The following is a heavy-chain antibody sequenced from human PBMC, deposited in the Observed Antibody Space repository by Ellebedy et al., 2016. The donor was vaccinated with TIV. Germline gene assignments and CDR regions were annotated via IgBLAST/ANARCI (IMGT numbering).Heavy chain of an antibody. CDR1: GGSIINNY. J-gene: IGHJ3*02. D-gene: IGHD3-10*01. Sequence: MPSETLSLTCTVSGGSIINNYFSWIRQPPGKGLEWVGYISYSGNSNSNPSLKSRSSMSVDTSKNQFSLNLNSVTAADTAVYYCARHVGRAGRTVGFYIWGQGTMVTVSS. CDR3: ARHVGRAGRTVGFYI. CDR2: ISYSGNS. V-gene: IGHV4-59*08.